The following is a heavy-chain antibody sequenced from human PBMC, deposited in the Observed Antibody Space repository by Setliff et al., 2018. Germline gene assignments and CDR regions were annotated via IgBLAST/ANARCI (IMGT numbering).Heavy chain of an antibody. D-gene: IGHD2-15*01. Sequence: PGGSLRLSCAASGFTFSTYRMHWVRQAPGKGLEWVAVIWYDGNNKYYADSVKGRFTISRDNSKNTLYLQMNSLRPEDTAVYYCARTCSGSGCYAGLESWGQGTPVTVSS. J-gene: IGHJ4*02. CDR2: IWYDGNNK. V-gene: IGHV3-33*08. CDR1: GFTFSTYR. CDR3: ARTCSGSGCYAGLES.